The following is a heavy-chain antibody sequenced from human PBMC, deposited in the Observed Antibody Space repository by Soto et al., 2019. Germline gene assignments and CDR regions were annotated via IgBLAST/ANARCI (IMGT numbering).Heavy chain of an antibody. J-gene: IGHJ6*02. CDR2: INAGNGNT. Sequence: ASVKVSCNASGYTFTSYAVRWVRQAPGQRLEWMGWINAGNGNTKYSQKFQGRVTITRDTSASTAYMELSSLRSEDTAVYYCARGGYSYGYDYYGMDVWGQGTTVTVSS. CDR1: GYTFTSYA. CDR3: ARGGYSYGYDYYGMDV. D-gene: IGHD5-18*01. V-gene: IGHV1-3*01.